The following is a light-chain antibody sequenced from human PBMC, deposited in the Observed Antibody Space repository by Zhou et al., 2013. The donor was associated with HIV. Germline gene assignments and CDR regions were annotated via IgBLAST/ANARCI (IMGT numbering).Light chain of an antibody. CDR3: QQYNSHSRP. CDR1: QSIGNW. J-gene: IGKJ1*01. CDR2: KAS. V-gene: IGKV1-5*03. Sequence: DIQMTQSPSSLSASVGASVTITCRASQSIGNWLAWYQQKPGKAPKLLIYKASSLEGGVPSRFSGSGSGTEFTLTISSLQPDDFATYYCQQYNSHSRPFGQGTKVEIK.